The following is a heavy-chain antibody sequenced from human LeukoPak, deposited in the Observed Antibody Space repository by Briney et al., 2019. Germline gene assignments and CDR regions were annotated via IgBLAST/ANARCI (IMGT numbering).Heavy chain of an antibody. CDR3: ARDTGPSGTAFDY. CDR2: IYYSGSA. Sequence: SETLSLTCTVSGGSITNTGAYWVWIRQSPGKGLEWIGSIYYSGSAYYTPSLRSRVTISVATSKSLFSLTLSSVTAADTAVYYCARDTGPSGTAFDYWGQEILVTVSS. CDR1: GGSITNTGAY. D-gene: IGHD2-2*01. V-gene: IGHV4-39*07. J-gene: IGHJ4*02.